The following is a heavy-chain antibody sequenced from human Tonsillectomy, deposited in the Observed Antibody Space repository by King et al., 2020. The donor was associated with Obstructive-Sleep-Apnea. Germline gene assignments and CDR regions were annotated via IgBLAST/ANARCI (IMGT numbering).Heavy chain of an antibody. Sequence: VQLQQWGTGLLKPSETLSLTCAVYGGSFSDYYWSWIRHPPGKELEWIGEINHSGSTNFNPSLKSRVTISVDTSRNQFSLKLHSVTAADTAVYYCARVLGAAGPDYYFDYWGQGTLVTVSS. D-gene: IGHD1-26*01. CDR2: INHSGST. CDR1: GGSFSDYY. CDR3: ARVLGAAGPDYYFDY. V-gene: IGHV4-34*01. J-gene: IGHJ4*02.